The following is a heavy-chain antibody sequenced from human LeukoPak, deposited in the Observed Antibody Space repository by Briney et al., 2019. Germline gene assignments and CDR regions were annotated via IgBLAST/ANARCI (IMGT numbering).Heavy chain of an antibody. CDR1: GFTFSSYG. J-gene: IGHJ4*02. D-gene: IGHD2-21*01. Sequence: GGSLRLPCAASGFTFSSYGMHWVRQAPGKGLEWVAFIRYDGSNKYYADSVKGRFTISRDNSKNTLYLQMNSLRAEDTAVYYCAKESPSLFHFDYWGQGTLVTVSS. CDR3: AKESPSLFHFDY. CDR2: IRYDGSNK. V-gene: IGHV3-30*02.